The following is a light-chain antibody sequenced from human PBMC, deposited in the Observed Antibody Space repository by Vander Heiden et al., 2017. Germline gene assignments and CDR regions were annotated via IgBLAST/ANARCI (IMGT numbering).Light chain of an antibody. CDR1: QSVSSN. V-gene: IGKV3-15*01. CDR2: GAS. CDR3: QQYNNGPPYT. Sequence: DIVMTQSPATLSVSPGERATLSCRASQSVSSNLAWYQQKPGQAPRLLIYGASTRATGIPARFSGSGSGTEFTLTISSLQSEDFAVYYCQQYNNGPPYTCGQGTKLEIK. J-gene: IGKJ2*01.